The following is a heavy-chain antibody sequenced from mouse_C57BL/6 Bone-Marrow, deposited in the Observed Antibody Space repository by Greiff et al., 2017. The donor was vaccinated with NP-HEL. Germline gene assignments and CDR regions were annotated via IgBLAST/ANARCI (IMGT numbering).Heavy chain of an antibody. J-gene: IGHJ1*03. Sequence: VQLQQSGPGLVQPSQSLSITCTASGFSLTSYGVHWVRQSPGKGLEWLGVIWSGGSTDYNAAFISRLGTSNDNSKRQFFFKMNSLQADDTAIYYCARRNGYAGWYFDVWGTGTTVTVSS. CDR3: ARRNGYAGWYFDV. V-gene: IGHV2-2*01. CDR1: GFSLTSYG. CDR2: IWSGGST. D-gene: IGHD2-2*01.